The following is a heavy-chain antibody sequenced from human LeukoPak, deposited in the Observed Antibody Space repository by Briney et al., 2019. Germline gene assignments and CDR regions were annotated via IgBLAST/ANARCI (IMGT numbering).Heavy chain of an antibody. Sequence: SETLSLTCSVSIGSISSSKWWSWVRQSPVKGLEWIGEIYLYGTTNYNPPFTSRVTMSVDTSKNQFSLKLSSVTAADTAVYYCARDLGGGWFDYWGQGTLVTVSS. CDR1: IGSISSSKW. V-gene: IGHV4-4*02. CDR3: ARDLGGGWFDY. D-gene: IGHD6-19*01. CDR2: IYLYGTT. J-gene: IGHJ4*02.